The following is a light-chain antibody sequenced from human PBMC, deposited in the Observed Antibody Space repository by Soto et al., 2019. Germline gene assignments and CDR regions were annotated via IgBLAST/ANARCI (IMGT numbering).Light chain of an antibody. CDR3: QQYNNWPPYT. V-gene: IGKV3-15*01. CDR1: QSVSSN. J-gene: IGKJ2*01. CDR2: GAS. Sequence: EIVMTQSPATLSVSPGERATLSCRASQSVSSNLAWYQQKPGQAPRLLIYGASTRATGIPARFSGSGSGPEFTLTISSLKSEDFAVYYCQQYNNWPPYTFGQGTKLEIK.